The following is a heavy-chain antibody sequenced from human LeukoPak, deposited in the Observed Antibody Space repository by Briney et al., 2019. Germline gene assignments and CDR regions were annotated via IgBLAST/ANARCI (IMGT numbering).Heavy chain of an antibody. CDR2: IYYSGST. Sequence: PPETLSLTCTVSGGSISSYYWSWIRQPPGKGLEWIGYIYYSGSTNYNPSLKSRVTISVDTSKNQFSLKLSSVTAADTAVYYCASGYSGYDALDYWGQGTLVTVSS. CDR1: GGSISSYY. V-gene: IGHV4-59*01. J-gene: IGHJ4*02. D-gene: IGHD5-12*01. CDR3: ASGYSGYDALDY.